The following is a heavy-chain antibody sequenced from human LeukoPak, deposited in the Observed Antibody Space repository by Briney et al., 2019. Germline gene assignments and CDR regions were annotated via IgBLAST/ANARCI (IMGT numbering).Heavy chain of an antibody. D-gene: IGHD3-9*01. J-gene: IGHJ4*02. CDR2: INPNSGGT. CDR1: GYTFTGYY. Sequence: VSVKVSCKASGYTFTGYYMHWVRQAPGQGLEWMGRINPNSGGTNYAQKFQGRVTMTRDTSIGTAYMELSRLRSDDTAVYYCARDSDVLRYFDWSRHFDYWGQGTLVTVSS. V-gene: IGHV1-2*06. CDR3: ARDSDVLRYFDWSRHFDY.